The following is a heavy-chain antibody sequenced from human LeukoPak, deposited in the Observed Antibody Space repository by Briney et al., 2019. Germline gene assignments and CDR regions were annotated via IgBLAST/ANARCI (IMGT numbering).Heavy chain of an antibody. CDR2: ISTSSIYI. J-gene: IGHJ3*02. CDR1: VFTLCVYS. CDR3: ARSLKVAGTRDI. D-gene: IGHD1-7*01. Sequence: PGGCLRLSRAVSVFTLCVYSVYGVRDARGRGRGCGSSISTSSIYIYYADSVKGRFTISRDNAKNSLYLQMKSLRAEDTAVYYCARSLKVAGTRDIWGQERMVTVS. V-gene: IGHV3-21*01.